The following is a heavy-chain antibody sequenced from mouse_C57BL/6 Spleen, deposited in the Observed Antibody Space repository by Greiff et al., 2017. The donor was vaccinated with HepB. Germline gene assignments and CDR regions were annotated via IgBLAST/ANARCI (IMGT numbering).Heavy chain of an antibody. V-gene: IGHV1-72*01. D-gene: IGHD2-2*01. CDR1: GYTFTSYW. CDR3: ASSRMVTTTLDY. J-gene: IGHJ2*01. CDR2: IDPNSGGT. Sequence: QVQLQQPGAELVKPGASVKLSCKASGYTFTSYWMHWVKQRPGRGLEWIGRIDPNSGGTKYNEKFKSKATLTVDKPSSTANMQLSSLASEDSAVYYCASSRMVTTTLDYWGQGTTLTVSS.